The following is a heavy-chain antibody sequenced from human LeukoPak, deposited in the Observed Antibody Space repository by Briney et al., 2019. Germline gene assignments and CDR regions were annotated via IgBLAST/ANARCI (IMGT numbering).Heavy chain of an antibody. J-gene: IGHJ4*02. CDR1: GFMVSSKY. V-gene: IGHV3-53*01. D-gene: IGHD1-26*01. CDR2: IYSGGST. Sequence: GGSLRLSCAASGFMVSSKYMSWVRQAPGKGLEWVSVIYSGGSTYYADSAKGRFTISRDNSKNTLYLQMNSLRAEDTAVYYCARVGEGAAKDWGQGTLVTVSS. CDR3: ARVGEGAAKD.